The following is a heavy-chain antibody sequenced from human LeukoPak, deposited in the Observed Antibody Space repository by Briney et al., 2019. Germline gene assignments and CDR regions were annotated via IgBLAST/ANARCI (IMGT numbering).Heavy chain of an antibody. CDR1: GFTFSNAW. Sequence: GGSLRLSCAAPGFTFSNAWMSWVRQAPGKGLEWVGRIKSKTDGGTTDYAAPVKGRFTISRDDSKNTLYLQMNSLKTEDTAVYYCTTDLLFRVGATSYYFDYWGQGTLVTVSS. V-gene: IGHV3-15*01. CDR2: IKSKTDGGTT. CDR3: TTDLLFRVGATSYYFDY. J-gene: IGHJ4*02. D-gene: IGHD1-26*01.